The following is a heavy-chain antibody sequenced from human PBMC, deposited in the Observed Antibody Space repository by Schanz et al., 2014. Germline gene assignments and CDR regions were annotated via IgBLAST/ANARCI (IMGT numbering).Heavy chain of an antibody. V-gene: IGHV3-30*02. CDR1: GFTFSSYG. J-gene: IGHJ5*02. D-gene: IGHD3-10*01. CDR3: AKDQLANYRGSGYNWFDP. CDR2: IRFDGSDK. Sequence: QVQLVESGGGVVQPGRSLRLSCAASGFTFSSYGMHWVRQAPGKGLEWVTFIRFDGSDKYYADSVKGRFSVSRDNSKNTLDLQMNSLRADDTAVYYCAKDQLANYRGSGYNWFDPWGQGTLVTVSS.